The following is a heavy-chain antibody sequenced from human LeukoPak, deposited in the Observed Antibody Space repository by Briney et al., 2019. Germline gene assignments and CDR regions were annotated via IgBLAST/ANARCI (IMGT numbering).Heavy chain of an antibody. CDR2: ISHDGSHQ. J-gene: IGHJ3*02. V-gene: IGHV3-30*03. Sequence: GRSLRLSCAASGFIFSSYGIHWVRQAPGKGLQWVAVISHDGSHQYYADSVKGRFTISRDNSKNMLYLQMNSLRAEDTAVYYCASGDTSAFDIWGQGTMVTVSS. CDR1: GFIFSSYG. CDR3: ASGDTSAFDI. D-gene: IGHD2-2*01.